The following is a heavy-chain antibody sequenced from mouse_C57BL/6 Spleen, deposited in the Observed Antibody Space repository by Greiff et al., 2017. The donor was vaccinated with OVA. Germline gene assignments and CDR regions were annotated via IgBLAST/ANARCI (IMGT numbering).Heavy chain of an antibody. J-gene: IGHJ2*01. V-gene: IGHV1-53*01. D-gene: IGHD1-1*01. Sequence: QVQLQQPGPELVKPGASVKLSCKASGYTFTSYWMHWVKQRPGQGLEWLGNINPSNGGTNYNEKFKSKATLTVDKSSSTAYMQLSSLTSEDSAVYYCARLYGSSSYYFDYWGQGTTLTFSS. CDR3: ARLYGSSSYYFDY. CDR2: INPSNGGT. CDR1: GYTFTSYW.